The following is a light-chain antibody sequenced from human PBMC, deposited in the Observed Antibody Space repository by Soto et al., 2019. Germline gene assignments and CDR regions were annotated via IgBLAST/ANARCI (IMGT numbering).Light chain of an antibody. V-gene: IGKV3-20*01. Sequence: EIVLTQSPGTLSLSPGERDTLSCRASQSVSSSYLAVYQQKPGQAPRLLIYGASSRATGIPDRFSGSGSGTDFTLTISRLEPEDFAVYYCQQYGSSQWTFGQGTKVDIK. J-gene: IGKJ1*01. CDR2: GAS. CDR1: QSVSSSY. CDR3: QQYGSSQWT.